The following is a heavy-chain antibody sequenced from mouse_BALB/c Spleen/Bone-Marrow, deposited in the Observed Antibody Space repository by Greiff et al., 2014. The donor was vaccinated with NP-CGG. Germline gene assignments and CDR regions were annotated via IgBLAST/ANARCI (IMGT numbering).Heavy chain of an antibody. J-gene: IGHJ3*01. D-gene: IGHD1-1*01. CDR2: IDPANGNT. CDR3: ASYYYGSSSFAY. CDR1: GFNIKDTY. Sequence: VQLKGSGAELLKPGASVKLSCTASGFNIKDTYMHWGKQRPEQGLEGIGRIDPANGNTKYDPKFQGKATITADTSSNTAYLQLSSLTSEDTAVYYCASYYYGSSSFAYWGQGTLVTVSA. V-gene: IGHV14-3*02.